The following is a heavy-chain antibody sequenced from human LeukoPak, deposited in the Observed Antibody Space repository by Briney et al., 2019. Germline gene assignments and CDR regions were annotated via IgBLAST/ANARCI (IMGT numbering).Heavy chain of an antibody. V-gene: IGHV1-8*02. Sequence: ASVKVSCKASGYTFTSYDINWVRQATGQGLEWMGWMNPNSGNTGYAQKFQGRVTLTTDTSTSTAYMELRSLRSDDTAVYYCARDGIAVAGTIGPTLDYWGQGTLVTVSS. CDR3: ARDGIAVAGTIGPTLDY. D-gene: IGHD6-19*01. J-gene: IGHJ4*02. CDR1: GYTFTSYD. CDR2: MNPNSGNT.